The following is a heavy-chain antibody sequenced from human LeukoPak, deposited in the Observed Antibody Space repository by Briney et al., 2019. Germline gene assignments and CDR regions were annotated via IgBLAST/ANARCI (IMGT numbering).Heavy chain of an antibody. Sequence: KAGGSLRLSCAASGFTFSSYWMHWARQAPGKGLVWVSRINSDGSSTSYADSVKGRFTISRDNAKNTLYLQMNSLRAEDTAVYYCAREGVATTLALDYWGQGTLVTVSS. D-gene: IGHD5-12*01. CDR2: INSDGSST. V-gene: IGHV3-74*01. J-gene: IGHJ4*02. CDR3: AREGVATTLALDY. CDR1: GFTFSSYW.